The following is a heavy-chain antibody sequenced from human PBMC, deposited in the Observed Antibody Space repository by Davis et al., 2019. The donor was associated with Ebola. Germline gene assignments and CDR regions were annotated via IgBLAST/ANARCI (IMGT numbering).Heavy chain of an antibody. CDR2: ISAYNGNT. D-gene: IGHD6-19*01. J-gene: IGHJ4*02. V-gene: IGHV1-18*01. CDR3: ARAAGGWYYYFDY. Sequence: ASVKVSCKASGYTFTSYGISWVRQAPGQGLEWMGWISAYNGNTNYAQKLQGRVTITRDTSASTAYMELSSLRSEDTAVYYCARAAGGWYYYFDYWGQGTLVTVSS. CDR1: GYTFTSYG.